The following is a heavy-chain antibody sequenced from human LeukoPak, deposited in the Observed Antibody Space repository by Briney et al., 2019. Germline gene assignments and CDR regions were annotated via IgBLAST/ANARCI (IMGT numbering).Heavy chain of an antibody. D-gene: IGHD3-3*01. CDR1: GYTFTSYG. CDR2: ISAYNGNT. CDR3: ARHKIESGYYTAFDF. V-gene: IGHV1-18*01. Sequence: ASVKVSCKASGYTFTSYGISWVRQAPGQGLEWMGWISAYNGNTNYAQKLQGRVTMTTDTSTSTAYMELRSLRSDDTAVYYCARHKIESGYYTAFDFWGPGILVTVSS. J-gene: IGHJ4*02.